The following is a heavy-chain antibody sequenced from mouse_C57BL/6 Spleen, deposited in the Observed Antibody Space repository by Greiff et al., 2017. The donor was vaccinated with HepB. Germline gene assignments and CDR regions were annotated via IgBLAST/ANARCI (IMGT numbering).Heavy chain of an antibody. V-gene: IGHV4-1*01. CDR3: ARFYDDYEGYWYFDV. Sequence: EVQRVESGGGLVQPGGSLKLSCAASGIDFSRYWMSWVRRAPGKGLEWIGEINPDSSTINYAPSLKDKFIISRDNAKNTLYLQMSKVRSEDTALYYCARFYDDYEGYWYFDVWGTGTTVTVSS. CDR1: GIDFSRYW. D-gene: IGHD2-3*01. CDR2: INPDSSTI. J-gene: IGHJ1*03.